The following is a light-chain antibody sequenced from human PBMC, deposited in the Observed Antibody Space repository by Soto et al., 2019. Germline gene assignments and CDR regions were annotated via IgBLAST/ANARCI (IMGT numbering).Light chain of an antibody. CDR1: SSNIGSNT. V-gene: IGLV1-44*01. CDR3: AAWDDSLNGRV. J-gene: IGLJ2*01. CDR2: SNN. Sequence: QSVLTQPPSASGTPGQRVTISCSGSSSNIGSNTVNWYQQLPGTAPKLLIYSNNQRPSGVPDRFSGSKSGTSASLAISGLQSEDEADCYCAAWDDSLNGRVFGGGTKLTVL.